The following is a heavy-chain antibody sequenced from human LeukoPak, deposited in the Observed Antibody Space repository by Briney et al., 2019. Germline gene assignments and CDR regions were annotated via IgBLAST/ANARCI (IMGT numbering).Heavy chain of an antibody. CDR3: ARHPLYYYGSGSYPPKTTPPGGNYYYSYGMDV. Sequence: GGSLRLSCAASGFTFSSDWMHWVRQAPGKGLVWVSRINSDGSTTSYADSVKGRFTISRDNAKNTLYLQMNSLRAEDTAVYYCARHPLYYYGSGSYPPKTTPPGGNYYYSYGMDVWGQGTTVTVSS. CDR1: GFTFSSDW. CDR2: INSDGSTT. D-gene: IGHD3-10*01. V-gene: IGHV3-74*01. J-gene: IGHJ6*02.